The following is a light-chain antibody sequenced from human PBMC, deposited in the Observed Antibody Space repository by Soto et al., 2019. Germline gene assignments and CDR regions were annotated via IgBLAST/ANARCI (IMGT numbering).Light chain of an antibody. J-gene: IGLJ3*02. CDR1: SSDVGGYNY. CDR2: EVS. Sequence: QSALTQPASVSGSPGQSITISCTGTSSDVGGYNYVSWYQQHPGKAPKLMIYEVSNRPSGVSNRFSGSKSGNTASLTISVLHAEDEADYYCSSYTSSSTWVFGGGTKLTVL. V-gene: IGLV2-14*01. CDR3: SSYTSSSTWV.